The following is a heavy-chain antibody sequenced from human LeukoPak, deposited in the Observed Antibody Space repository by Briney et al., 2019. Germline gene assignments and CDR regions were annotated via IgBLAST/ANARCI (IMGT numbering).Heavy chain of an antibody. CDR1: GYSISSGYY. J-gene: IGHJ3*02. D-gene: IGHD1-26*01. CDR2: IYHSGST. V-gene: IGHV4-38-2*02. Sequence: PSETLSLTCTVSGYSISSGYYWGWIRQPPGKGLEWIGSIYHSGSTYYNPSLKSRVTISVDTSKNQFSLKLSSVTAADTAVYYCARDQGWELLNPFDIWGQGTMVTVSS. CDR3: ARDQGWELLNPFDI.